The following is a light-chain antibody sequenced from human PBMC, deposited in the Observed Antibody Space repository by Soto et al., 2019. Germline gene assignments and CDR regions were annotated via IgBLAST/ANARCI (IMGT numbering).Light chain of an antibody. CDR1: QSIGTW. CDR3: QQYSDSSGA. CDR2: DAS. V-gene: IGKV1-5*01. Sequence: DIQVTQSPSTLSASVGDRVTITCGASQSIGTWLAWYQQKPGKAPKLLIFDASTLESGVPSRFSGSGSGTDFTLTISSLQPDDFATYYGQQYSDSSGACGQGTKVDIK. J-gene: IGKJ1*01.